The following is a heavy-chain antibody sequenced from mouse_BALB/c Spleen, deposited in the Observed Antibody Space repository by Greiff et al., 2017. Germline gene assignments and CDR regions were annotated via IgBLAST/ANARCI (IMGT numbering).Heavy chain of an antibody. V-gene: IGHV4-2*02. CDR3: ARLDYGNYSYAMDY. D-gene: IGHD2-1*01. J-gene: IGHJ4*01. CDR2: INPGSSTI. CDR1: GFDFSRYW. Sequence: EVKLQESGGGLVQPGGSLNLSCAASGFDFSRYWMSWARQAPGKGQEWIGEINPGSSTINYTPSLKDKFIISRDNAKNTLYLQMSKVRSEDTALYYCARLDYGNYSYAMDYWGQGTSVTVSS.